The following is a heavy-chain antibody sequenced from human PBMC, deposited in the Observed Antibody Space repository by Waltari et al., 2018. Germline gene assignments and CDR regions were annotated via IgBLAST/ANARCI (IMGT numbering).Heavy chain of an antibody. CDR2: IYYSGST. Sequence: QLQLQESGPGLVKPSETLSLTCTVSGGSISSSSYYWGWIRQPPGKGLEWIGSIYYSGSTYYNPSLKSRVTISVDTSKNQFSLKLSSVTAADTAVYYCARGVDYDFWSGYDLGYYYYMDVWGKGTTVTISS. D-gene: IGHD3-3*01. CDR1: GGSISSSSYY. J-gene: IGHJ6*03. V-gene: IGHV4-39*07. CDR3: ARGVDYDFWSGYDLGYYYYMDV.